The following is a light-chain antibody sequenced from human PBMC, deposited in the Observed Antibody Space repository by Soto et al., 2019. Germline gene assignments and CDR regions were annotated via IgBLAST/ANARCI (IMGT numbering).Light chain of an antibody. Sequence: DIQMTQSPSTLSASVGDRVTITCRASQSLSGWLAWYQQKPGKAPKLLIYKTSSLQSGVPSRFSGGGSGTEFTLTISSLQPDDFATYYCLQYNTLYTFGQGTKLEIK. CDR3: LQYNTLYT. V-gene: IGKV1-5*03. J-gene: IGKJ2*01. CDR2: KTS. CDR1: QSLSGW.